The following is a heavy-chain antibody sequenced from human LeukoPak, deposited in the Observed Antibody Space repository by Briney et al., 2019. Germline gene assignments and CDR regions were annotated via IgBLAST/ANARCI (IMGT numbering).Heavy chain of an antibody. CDR1: GRSISSGSYY. Sequence: PSQTLSLTCTVSGRSISSGSYYWSWIRQPAGKGLEWIGRIYTSGSTNYNPSLKSRVTISVDTSKNQFSLKLSSVTAADTAVYYCASQVYGSGSYRFDYWGQGTLVTVSS. V-gene: IGHV4-61*02. J-gene: IGHJ4*02. CDR3: ASQVYGSGSYRFDY. CDR2: IYTSGST. D-gene: IGHD3-10*01.